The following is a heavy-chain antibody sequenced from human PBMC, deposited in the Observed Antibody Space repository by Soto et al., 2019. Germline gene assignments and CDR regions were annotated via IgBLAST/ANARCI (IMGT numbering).Heavy chain of an antibody. CDR3: ARHVYSSLYNWFDP. Sequence: GESLKISCNGSGYSFTIYWIGWVRQMPGKGLEWMGIIYPGDSDTRYSPSFQGQVTISADKSISTAYLQWSSLKASDTAMYYCARHVYSSLYNWFDPWGQGTLVTVSS. J-gene: IGHJ5*02. CDR1: GYSFTIYW. V-gene: IGHV5-51*01. D-gene: IGHD6-6*01. CDR2: IYPGDSDT.